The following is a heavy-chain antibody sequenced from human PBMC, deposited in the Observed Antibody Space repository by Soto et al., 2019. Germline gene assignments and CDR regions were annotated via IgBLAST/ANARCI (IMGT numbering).Heavy chain of an antibody. V-gene: IGHV1-69*12. J-gene: IGHJ2*01. CDR1: GGTFNRYA. Sequence: QVQLVQSGAEVKKPGSSVKVSCKASGGTFNRYAISWLRQAPGQGPEWMGGITPMFGIGNYAQKFQGRVTHTADESTTTVHMELRRLTCEDTAVYYCAQTLGSAVAGPGRFDLWGRGTRVMVSS. D-gene: IGHD6-19*01. CDR2: ITPMFGIG. CDR3: AQTLGSAVAGPGRFDL.